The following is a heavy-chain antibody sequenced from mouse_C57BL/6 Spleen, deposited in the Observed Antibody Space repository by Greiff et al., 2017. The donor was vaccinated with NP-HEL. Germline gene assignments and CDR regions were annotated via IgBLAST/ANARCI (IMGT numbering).Heavy chain of an antibody. Sequence: EVKVVESGGDLVKPGGSLKLSCAASGFTFSSYGMSWVRQTPDKRLEWVATISSGGSYTYYPDSVKGRFTISRDNAKNTLYLQMSSLKAEDTAMYDCARGTGTGYFDVWGTGTTVTVSS. CDR2: ISSGGSYT. CDR1: GFTFSSYG. D-gene: IGHD4-1*01. CDR3: ARGTGTGYFDV. V-gene: IGHV5-6*02. J-gene: IGHJ1*03.